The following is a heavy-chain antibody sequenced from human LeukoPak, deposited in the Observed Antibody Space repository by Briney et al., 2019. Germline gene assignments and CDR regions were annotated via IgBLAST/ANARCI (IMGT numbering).Heavy chain of an antibody. CDR1: GYTFTGYY. J-gene: IGHJ4*02. Sequence: ASVKVSCKASGYTFTGYYMHWVRQAPGQGLEWMGWINPNSGGTNYAQKFQGRVTMTRDTSISTAYMELSRLRSDDTAVYYCARDRWGYTAMVTTHPVLDYWGQGTLVTVSS. CDR3: ARDRWGYTAMVTTHPVLDY. D-gene: IGHD5-18*01. V-gene: IGHV1-2*02. CDR2: INPNSGGT.